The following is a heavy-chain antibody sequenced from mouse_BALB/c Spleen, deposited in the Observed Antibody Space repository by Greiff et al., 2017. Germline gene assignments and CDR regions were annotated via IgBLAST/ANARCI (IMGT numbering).Heavy chain of an antibody. V-gene: IGHV1-54*01. CDR3: ARSYGNFDY. Sequence: VQLQQPGAELVRPGTSVKVSCKASGYAFTNYLIEWVKQRPGQGLEWIGVINPGSGGTNYNEKFKGKATLTADKSSSTAYMQLSSLTSDDSAVYFCARSYGNFDYWGQGTTLTVSS. CDR1: GYAFTNYL. D-gene: IGHD2-1*01. CDR2: INPGSGGT. J-gene: IGHJ2*01.